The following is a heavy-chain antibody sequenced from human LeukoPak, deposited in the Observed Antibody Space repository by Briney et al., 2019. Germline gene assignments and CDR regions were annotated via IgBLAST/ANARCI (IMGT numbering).Heavy chain of an antibody. D-gene: IGHD3-3*01. Sequence: ASVKVSCKASGYTFTCYYMHWVRQAPGQGLEWMGWINPNSGGTNYAQKFQGRVTMTRDTSISTAYMELSRLRSDDTAVYYCARDPLRYDFWSGMDVWGQGTTVTVSS. CDR1: GYTFTCYY. CDR3: ARDPLRYDFWSGMDV. J-gene: IGHJ6*02. CDR2: INPNSGGT. V-gene: IGHV1-2*02.